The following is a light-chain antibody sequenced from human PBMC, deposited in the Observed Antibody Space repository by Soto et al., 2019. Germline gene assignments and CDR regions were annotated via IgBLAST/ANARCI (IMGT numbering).Light chain of an antibody. CDR1: QSVSSN. CDR2: GAS. CDR3: QQYSNWPLT. Sequence: EIVMTQSPATLSVSPGEGATLSCRASQSVSSNLVWYQQKPGQAPRLLIFGASTRATGIPARFSGSGSGAEFSLTISALQSEDFAIYYCQQYSNWPLTFGGGTKVGIK. V-gene: IGKV3-15*01. J-gene: IGKJ4*01.